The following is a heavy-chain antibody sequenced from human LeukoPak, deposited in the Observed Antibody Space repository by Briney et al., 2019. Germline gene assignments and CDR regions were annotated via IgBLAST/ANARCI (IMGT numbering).Heavy chain of an antibody. Sequence: SETLSLTCADSGGSISSGGSSWSWIRQPPGKGLEWIGYIYHSGSTYYNPSLKSRVTISVDRSKNQFSLKLSSVTAADTAVYYCARGDDFDYWGQGTLVTVSS. CDR1: GGSISSGGSS. J-gene: IGHJ4*02. CDR3: ARGDDFDY. V-gene: IGHV4-30-2*01. CDR2: IYHSGST.